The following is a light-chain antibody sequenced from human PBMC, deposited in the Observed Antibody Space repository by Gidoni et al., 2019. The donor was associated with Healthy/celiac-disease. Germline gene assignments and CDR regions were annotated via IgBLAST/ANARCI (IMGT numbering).Light chain of an antibody. J-gene: IGKJ4*01. CDR2: DSS. CDR3: QQRSYWPPGLT. V-gene: IGKV3-11*01. Sequence: ESVLTQSPATLSLSPGERATLSCSARQSVSSYLAWSQQQPGQVPRLLIYDSSNRATGIPARFSVSGSGTDFTLTISILEPEDVAVSYCQQRSYWPPGLTFGGGTKVEIK. CDR1: QSVSSY.